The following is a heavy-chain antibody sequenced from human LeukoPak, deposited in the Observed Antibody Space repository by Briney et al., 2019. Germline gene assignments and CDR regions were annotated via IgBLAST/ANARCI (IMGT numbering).Heavy chain of an antibody. J-gene: IGHJ4*02. V-gene: IGHV1-2*04. CDR2: INPNSGGT. Sequence: ASVKVSCKASGGTFSSYAISWVRQAPGQGLEWMGWINPNSGGTNYAQKFQGWVTMTRDTSISTAYMELSRLRSDDTAVYYCARGYSSSWRSGNFDYWGQGTLVTVSS. CDR1: GGTFSSYA. D-gene: IGHD6-13*01. CDR3: ARGYSSSWRSGNFDY.